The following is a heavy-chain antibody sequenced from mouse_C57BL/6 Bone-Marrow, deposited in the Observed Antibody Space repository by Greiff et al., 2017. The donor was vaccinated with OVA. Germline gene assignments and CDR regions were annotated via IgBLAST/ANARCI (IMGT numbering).Heavy chain of an antibody. V-gene: IGHV1-80*01. D-gene: IGHD1-1*01. Sequence: VKLQQSGAELVKPGASVKISCKASGYAFSSYWMNWVKQRPGKGLEWIGQIYPGDGDTNYNGKFKGKATLTADKSSSTAYMQLSSLTSEDSAVYFCARRGDYYGSRGYAMDYWGQGTSVTVSS. CDR3: ARRGDYYGSRGYAMDY. CDR2: IYPGDGDT. J-gene: IGHJ4*01. CDR1: GYAFSSYW.